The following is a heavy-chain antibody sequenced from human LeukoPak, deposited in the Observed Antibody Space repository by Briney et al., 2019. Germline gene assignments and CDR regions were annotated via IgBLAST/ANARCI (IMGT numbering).Heavy chain of an antibody. J-gene: IGHJ6*02. V-gene: IGHV3-53*01. CDR2: IYSGGST. CDR1: GFTVSSNY. D-gene: IGHD3-22*01. Sequence: GGSLRLSCVASGFTVSSNYMSWVRQAPGKGLEWVSVIYSGGSTYYADSVKGRFTIFRDNSKNTLYLQMNSLRAEDTAVYYCARDPHPYYDSSGYYGMDVWGQGTTVTVSS. CDR3: ARDPHPYYDSSGYYGMDV.